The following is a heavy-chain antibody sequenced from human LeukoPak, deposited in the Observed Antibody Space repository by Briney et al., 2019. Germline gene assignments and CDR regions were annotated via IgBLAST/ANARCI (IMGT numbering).Heavy chain of an antibody. CDR1: GFTFSSYG. Sequence: PGRSLRLSCAASGFTFSSYGMHWVRQAPGMGLEWVAFIRYDGSNKYYADSVKGRFTISRDNSKNTLYLQMNSLRAEDTAVYYCAKDRDPYYDTSGYSYFDYWGQGTLVTVSS. V-gene: IGHV3-30*02. J-gene: IGHJ4*02. CDR3: AKDRDPYYDTSGYSYFDY. D-gene: IGHD3-22*01. CDR2: IRYDGSNK.